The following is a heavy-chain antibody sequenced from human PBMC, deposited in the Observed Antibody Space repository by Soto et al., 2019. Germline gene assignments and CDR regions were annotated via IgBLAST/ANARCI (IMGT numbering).Heavy chain of an antibody. CDR3: ARGGKLVGDLDA. CDR1: GGTFGRYT. J-gene: IGHJ6*01. Sequence: QVQLVQSGAEVKKPGSSLKVSCKASGGTFGRYTISWVRQAPGQGLEWMGWIIPIIETANYAQKFQGRVTITADACTSTAYLDLSGLKSDEAGVYYWARGGKLVGDLDAWGKGTPVSVSS. V-gene: IGHV1-69*08. CDR2: IIPIIETA. D-gene: IGHD1-26*01.